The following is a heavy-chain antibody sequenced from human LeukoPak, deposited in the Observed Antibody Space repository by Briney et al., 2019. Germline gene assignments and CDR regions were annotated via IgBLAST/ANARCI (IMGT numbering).Heavy chain of an antibody. J-gene: IGHJ3*02. CDR2: IIPIFGTA. D-gene: IGHD1-7*01. CDR1: GGTFSSYA. V-gene: IGHV1-69*05. Sequence: GSSVKVSCKASGGTFSSYAISWVRQAPGQGLEWMGGIIPIFGTANYAQKFQGRVTITTDESTSTAYMELSSLRSEDTAVYYCARGGSIGDYNWNYDNAFDIWGQGTMVTVSS. CDR3: ARGGSIGDYNWNYDNAFDI.